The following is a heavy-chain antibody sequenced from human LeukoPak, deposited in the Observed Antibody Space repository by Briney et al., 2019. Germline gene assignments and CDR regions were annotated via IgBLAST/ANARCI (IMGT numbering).Heavy chain of an antibody. Sequence: GGSQRLSCAVSGFTLSSYWIHWVRQAPGKGLVWVSLVSSDGATTTYADSVKGRFTISRDNVKSTVYLQMSSLRAEDTAVYYCARAVGGLLDYWGQGTLVTVSS. CDR1: GFTLSSYW. CDR2: VSSDGATT. V-gene: IGHV3-74*01. D-gene: IGHD2-15*01. J-gene: IGHJ4*02. CDR3: ARAVGGLLDY.